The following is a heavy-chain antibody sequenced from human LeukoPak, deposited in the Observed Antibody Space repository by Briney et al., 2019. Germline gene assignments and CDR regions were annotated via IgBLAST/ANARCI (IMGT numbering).Heavy chain of an antibody. CDR1: GGSISSYY. V-gene: IGHV4-59*08. D-gene: IGHD3-9*01. J-gene: IGHJ4*02. CDR2: IYYSGST. Sequence: SETLSLTCTVSGGSISSYYWSWIRQPPGKGLEWIGYIYYSGSTYYNPSLKSRVTISVDTSKNQFSLKLSSVTAADTAVYYCARHLYDILTYFDYWGQGTLVTVSS. CDR3: ARHLYDILTYFDY.